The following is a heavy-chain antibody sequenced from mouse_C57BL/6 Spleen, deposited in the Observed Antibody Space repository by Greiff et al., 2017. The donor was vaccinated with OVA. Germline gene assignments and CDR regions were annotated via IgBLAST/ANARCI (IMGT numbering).Heavy chain of an antibody. Sequence: EVKLVESGPELVKPGASVKISCKASGYSFTGYFMNWVKQSHGKSLEWIGRINPYNGDTFYNQKFKGKATLTVDKSSSTAHMELLSLTSEDFAVYYCARGSYYGSSSYAMDYWGQGTSVTVSS. D-gene: IGHD1-1*01. CDR3: ARGSYYGSSSYAMDY. CDR1: GYSFTGYF. J-gene: IGHJ4*01. CDR2: INPYNGDT. V-gene: IGHV1-37*01.